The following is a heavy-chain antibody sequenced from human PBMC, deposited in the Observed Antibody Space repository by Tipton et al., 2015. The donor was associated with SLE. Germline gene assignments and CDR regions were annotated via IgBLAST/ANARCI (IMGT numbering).Heavy chain of an antibody. V-gene: IGHV4-38-2*02. CDR1: GYSISSSYY. J-gene: IGHJ2*01. CDR2: IYYSGST. Sequence: TLSLTCIVSGYSISSSYYWGWIRQPPGKGLEWIGSIYYSGSTYYNPSLKSRVTISVDTSKNQFSLKLSSVTAADTAVYYCARRRYSSSSRPYWYFDLWGRGTLVTVSS. D-gene: IGHD6-6*01. CDR3: ARRRYSSSSRPYWYFDL.